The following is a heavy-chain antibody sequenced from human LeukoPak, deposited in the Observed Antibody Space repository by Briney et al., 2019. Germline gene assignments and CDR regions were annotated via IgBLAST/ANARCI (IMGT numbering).Heavy chain of an antibody. Sequence: GGSLRLSCAASGFTFSSYGMHWVRQAPGRGLEWVVFIRYDGSNKYYADSVKGRFTISRDNSKNTLYLQMNSLRAEDTAVYYCAKHPKLELYFDYWGQGTLVTDPS. V-gene: IGHV3-30*02. CDR3: AKHPKLELYFDY. CDR2: IRYDGSNK. CDR1: GFTFSSYG. J-gene: IGHJ4*02. D-gene: IGHD1-7*01.